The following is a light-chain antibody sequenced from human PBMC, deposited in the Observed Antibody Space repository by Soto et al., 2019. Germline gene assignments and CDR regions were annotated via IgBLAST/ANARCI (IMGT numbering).Light chain of an antibody. CDR2: AAS. J-gene: IGKJ2*01. Sequence: DIQMTQSPSSLTASIGERVTITCRASQSISNYLIWYQQKPGKAPKLLIYAASRLQSGVPSRFSGSGSGTDFTLTISSVQPEDFASYYCQQTYSTPMYTFGQGTKLEI. CDR1: QSISNY. CDR3: QQTYSTPMYT. V-gene: IGKV1-39*01.